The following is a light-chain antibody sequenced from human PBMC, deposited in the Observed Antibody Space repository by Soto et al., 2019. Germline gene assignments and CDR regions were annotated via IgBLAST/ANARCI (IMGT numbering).Light chain of an antibody. CDR1: QSVSSNY. CDR2: GAS. CDR3: QQYGTSPIT. V-gene: IGKV3-20*01. J-gene: IGKJ3*01. Sequence: EMVLTQSPGTLSLSPGERVTLSCRASQSVSSNYLAWYQQKPGQAPRLLIYGASSRATGIPDTFRGSGSGTDFTLTISRLEPEDFAVYYCQQYGTSPITFGPGTKVDIK.